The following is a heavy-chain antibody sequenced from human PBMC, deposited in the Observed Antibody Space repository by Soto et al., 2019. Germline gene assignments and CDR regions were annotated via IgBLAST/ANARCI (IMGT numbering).Heavy chain of an antibody. CDR1: GFTFSSYA. D-gene: IGHD6-6*01. CDR3: ARGPPFVSYYYGMDA. J-gene: IGHJ6*02. CDR2: ISGGGSST. Sequence: GGSLRLSCAASGFTFSSYAMGWVRQAPGKGLEWVSAISGGGSSTYYAGSVKGRFTISRDNSKNTLYLQMNSLRAEDTAVYYCARGPPFVSYYYGMDAWGQGTTVTVSS. V-gene: IGHV3-23*01.